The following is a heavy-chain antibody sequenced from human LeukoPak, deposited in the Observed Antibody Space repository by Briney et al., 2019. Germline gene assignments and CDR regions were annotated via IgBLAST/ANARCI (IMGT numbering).Heavy chain of an antibody. CDR3: AKAGVRGVIDYHYGMDV. J-gene: IGHJ6*02. CDR2: ISYDGSNK. Sequence: GRSLRLSCAASGFTFSSYGMHWVRQAPGKGLEWVAVISYDGSNKYYADSVKGRFTISRDNSKNTLYLQMNSLRAEDTAVYYCAKAGVRGVIDYHYGMDVWGQGTTVTVSS. CDR1: GFTFSSYG. V-gene: IGHV3-30*18. D-gene: IGHD3-10*01.